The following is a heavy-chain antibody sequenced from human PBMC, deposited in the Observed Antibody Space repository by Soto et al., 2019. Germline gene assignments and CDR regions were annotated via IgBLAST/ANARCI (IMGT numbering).Heavy chain of an antibody. J-gene: IGHJ4*02. CDR3: ARGQEGVVATH. D-gene: IGHD5-12*01. V-gene: IGHV4-34*01. Sequence: QVQLQQWGAGLLKPSETLSLNCAVTGGSLSGYYWSWIRQPPGKGLEWIGEAKDGGHTNYSPSLRGRDTISSDTSNNQFSLRLNSVTAADTGVYYCARGQEGVVATHWDQGSLDTVSS. CDR1: GGSLSGYY. CDR2: AKDGGHT.